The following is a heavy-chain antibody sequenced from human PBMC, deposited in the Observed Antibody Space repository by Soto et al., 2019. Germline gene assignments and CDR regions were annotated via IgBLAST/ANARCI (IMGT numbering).Heavy chain of an antibody. CDR3: ARMSRNGYNYPVFYYYGMDV. Sequence: QVQLVQSGAEVKKPGSSVKVSCKASGGTFSSYAISWVRQAPGQGLEWMGGIIPIFDTANYAQKFQGRVTITADESMSTAYMELSSLRSEDTAVYYCARMSRNGYNYPVFYYYGMDVWGQGTTVTVSS. J-gene: IGHJ6*02. D-gene: IGHD1-1*01. V-gene: IGHV1-69*12. CDR1: GGTFSSYA. CDR2: IIPIFDTA.